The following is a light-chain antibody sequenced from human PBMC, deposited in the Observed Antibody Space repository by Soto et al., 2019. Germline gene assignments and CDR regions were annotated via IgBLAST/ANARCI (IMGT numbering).Light chain of an antibody. CDR3: QQSYRTPPKWT. V-gene: IGKV1-39*01. Sequence: DIQMTQSPSSLSASVGDRGTITCRASQSISSYLNWYQQKPGKAPKLLXXAASSLQSGVPSRFSGSGSGTDLTLTISSLQPQDFAIYYCQQSYRTPPKWTFGQGTKVDIK. J-gene: IGKJ1*01. CDR2: AAS. CDR1: QSISSY.